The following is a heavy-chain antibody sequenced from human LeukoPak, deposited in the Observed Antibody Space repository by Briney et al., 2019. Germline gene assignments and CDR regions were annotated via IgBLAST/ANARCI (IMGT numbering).Heavy chain of an antibody. J-gene: IGHJ4*02. CDR2: IRYDGSNK. CDR1: GFTFSSYA. V-gene: IGHV3-30*02. CDR3: AKDGMAIQLWPDYFDY. Sequence: PGGSLRLSCAASGFTFSSYAMSWVRQAPGKGLEWVAFIRYDGSNKYYADSVKGRFTISRDNSKNTLYLQMNSLRAEDTAVYYCAKDGMAIQLWPDYFDYWGQGTLVTVSS. D-gene: IGHD5-18*01.